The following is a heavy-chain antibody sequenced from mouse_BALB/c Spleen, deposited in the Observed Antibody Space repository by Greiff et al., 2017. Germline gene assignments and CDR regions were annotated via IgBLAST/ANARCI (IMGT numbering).Heavy chain of an antibody. CDR3: ARRGGGNYYFDY. CDR2: IDPANGNT. Sequence: SGAELVKPGASVKLSCTASGFNIKDTYMHWVKQRPEQGLEWIGRIDPANGNTKYDPKFQGKATITADTSSNTAYLQLSSLTSEDTAVYYCARRGGGNYYFDYWGQGTTLTVSS. J-gene: IGHJ2*01. V-gene: IGHV14-3*02. D-gene: IGHD2-1*01. CDR1: GFNIKDTY.